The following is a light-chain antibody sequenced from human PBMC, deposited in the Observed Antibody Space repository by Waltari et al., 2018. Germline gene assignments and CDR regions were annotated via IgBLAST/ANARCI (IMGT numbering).Light chain of an antibody. CDR1: SSDVGAFNH. CDR3: NSYTTTKTLV. Sequence: QSALAQPASESGSPGQSITISCTGTSSDVGAFNHVSWYQHHPGEAPKFIIYDVSKRPSGVSDRFSGSKSGNTASLTISGLQAEDEADYYCNSYTTTKTLVFGGGTKLTVL. V-gene: IGLV2-14*03. J-gene: IGLJ3*02. CDR2: DVS.